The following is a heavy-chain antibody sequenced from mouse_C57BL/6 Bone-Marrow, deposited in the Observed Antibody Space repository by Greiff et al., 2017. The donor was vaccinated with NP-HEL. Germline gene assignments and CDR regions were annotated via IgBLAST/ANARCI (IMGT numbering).Heavy chain of an antibody. CDR1: GFSLSTFGMG. CDR2: IWWDDDK. V-gene: IGHV8-8*01. CDR3: ARMVYYPFDY. Sequence: QVQLKESGPGILQPSQTLSLTCSFSGFSLSTFGMGVGWIRQPPGKGLEWLVHIWWDDDKYYNPALKSGLTISKDTSKNQVFLKIANVDTADTATYSCARMVYYPFDYWGQGTTLTVSS. J-gene: IGHJ2*01. D-gene: IGHD1-1*01.